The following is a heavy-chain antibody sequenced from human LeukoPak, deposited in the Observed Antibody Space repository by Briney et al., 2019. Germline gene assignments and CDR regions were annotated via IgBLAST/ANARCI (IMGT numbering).Heavy chain of an antibody. Sequence: SETLSLTCSVSGGSISTGDYYWSWIRQHPGQGLQWIGYIHYSGSTHYSPSLKGRVTISVDTVKKQFSLTLSSVTTADTAVYYCARGTIVRGVINFDYWGQGTLVTVSS. CDR1: GGSISTGDYY. D-gene: IGHD3-10*01. J-gene: IGHJ4*02. V-gene: IGHV4-31*03. CDR2: IHYSGST. CDR3: ARGTIVRGVINFDY.